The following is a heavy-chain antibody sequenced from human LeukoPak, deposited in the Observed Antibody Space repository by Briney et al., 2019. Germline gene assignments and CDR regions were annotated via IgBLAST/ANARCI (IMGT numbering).Heavy chain of an antibody. CDR3: ARGHGYGGYLVFDY. Sequence: SETLSLTCTVSGGSLSSSSYYWGWIRQPPGKGLEWIGSIYYSGSTYYNPSLKSRVTISVDTSKNQFSLKLSSVTAADTAVYYCARGHGYGGYLVFDYWGQGTLVTVSS. D-gene: IGHD4-17*01. V-gene: IGHV4-39*07. CDR1: GGSLSSSSYY. CDR2: IYYSGST. J-gene: IGHJ4*02.